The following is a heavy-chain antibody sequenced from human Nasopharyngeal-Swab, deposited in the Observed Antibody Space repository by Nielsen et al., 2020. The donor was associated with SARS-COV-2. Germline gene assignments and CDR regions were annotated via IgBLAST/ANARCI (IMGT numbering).Heavy chain of an antibody. V-gene: IGHV3-23*01. CDR2: MSGSGGST. CDR1: GFTFSSYA. Sequence: GESLKISCAASGFTFSSYAMSWVRQAPGKGLEWVSAMSGSGGSTYYADSVKGRFTISRDNAKNSLYLQMNSLRAEDTAVYYCASNYDILTGTPYYYYGMDVWGQGTTVTVSS. CDR3: ASNYDILTGTPYYYYGMDV. J-gene: IGHJ6*02. D-gene: IGHD3-9*01.